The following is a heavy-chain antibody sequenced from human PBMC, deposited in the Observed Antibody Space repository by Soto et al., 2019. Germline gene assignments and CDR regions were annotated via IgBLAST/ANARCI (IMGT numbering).Heavy chain of an antibody. Sequence: GGSLRLSCAASGFTFSSYAMHWVRQAPGKGLEWVAVISYDGSNKYYADSVKGRFTISRDNSKNTLYLQMNSLRAEDTAVYYCARDRGDFWSGYYTWFDPGAREPWSPSPQ. J-gene: IGHJ5*02. V-gene: IGHV3-30-3*01. CDR3: ARDRGDFWSGYYTWFDP. D-gene: IGHD3-3*01. CDR1: GFTFSSYA. CDR2: ISYDGSNK.